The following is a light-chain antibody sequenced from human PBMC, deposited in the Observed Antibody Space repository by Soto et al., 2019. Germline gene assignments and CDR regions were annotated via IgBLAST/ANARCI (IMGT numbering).Light chain of an antibody. CDR3: QQSFTTPLT. V-gene: IGKV1-39*01. CDR2: AAS. J-gene: IGKJ4*01. Sequence: DIQMTQSPSSLSASVGDRVTITCRASQSIINYLNWYQLRPGKAPRLLIYAASSLQSGGPSRFTGGGSGTHFTLTISNLQPEDSATYCCQQSFTTPLTFGGATKVEIK. CDR1: QSIINY.